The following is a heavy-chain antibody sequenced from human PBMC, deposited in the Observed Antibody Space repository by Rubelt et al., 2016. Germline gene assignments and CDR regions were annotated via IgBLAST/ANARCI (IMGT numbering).Heavy chain of an antibody. D-gene: IGHD3-3*01. J-gene: IGHJ5*02. CDR3: ARMVNDFWSGYHNWVDP. CDR2: MNPTSGNT. CDR1: GYTFTSYD. Sequence: QVQLVQSGAEVKKPGASVKVSCKASGYTFTSYDINWVRQATGQGLEWMGWMNPTSGNTGYAQKFQGRVTMTRNTSISTAYMERSSLRSEDTAVYYCARMVNDFWSGYHNWVDPWGQGTLVTVSS. V-gene: IGHV1-8*01.